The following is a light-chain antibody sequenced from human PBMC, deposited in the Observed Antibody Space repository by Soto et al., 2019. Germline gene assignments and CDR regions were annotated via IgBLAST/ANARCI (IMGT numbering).Light chain of an antibody. V-gene: IGKV3-20*01. J-gene: IGKJ2*01. CDR2: ASS. CDR3: QQYRSSPYT. CDR1: QNIASRS. Sequence: EIVLTQSPGTLSLSPRLRATLSCRASQNIASRSVAWYQQYPGQAPRLLIYASSTRATGIPDRFSGSGSGTDFALNISRMGPEDFAVYYCQQYRSSPYTFGQGTKLEIK.